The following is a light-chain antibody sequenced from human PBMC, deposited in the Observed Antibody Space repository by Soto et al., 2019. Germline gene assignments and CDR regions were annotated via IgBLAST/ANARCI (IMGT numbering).Light chain of an antibody. J-gene: IGKJ1*01. CDR2: KAS. Sequence: DIQMTQSPSTLSASVGDRVTITCRASQSISTWLTWYQQKAGQAPKLLIYKASIVASGVPSRFSGSGSGTAFTLTIISSQPNDSANYYYQQYSSFATFGQGTRVEVK. V-gene: IGKV1-5*03. CDR3: QQYSSFAT. CDR1: QSISTW.